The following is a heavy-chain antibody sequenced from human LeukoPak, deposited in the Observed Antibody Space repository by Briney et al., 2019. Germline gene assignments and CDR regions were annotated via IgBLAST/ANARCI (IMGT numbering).Heavy chain of an antibody. J-gene: IGHJ4*02. CDR2: ISYDGSNK. CDR3: ANNGAAAGTPSFDY. D-gene: IGHD6-13*01. CDR1: GFTFSSYG. V-gene: IGHV3-30*18. Sequence: PGGSLRLSCAASGFTFSSYGMHWVRQAPGKGLEWVAVISYDGSNKYYADSVKGRFTISRENSKNTLYLQMNSLRAEDTAVYYCANNGAAAGTPSFDYWGQGTLVTVSS.